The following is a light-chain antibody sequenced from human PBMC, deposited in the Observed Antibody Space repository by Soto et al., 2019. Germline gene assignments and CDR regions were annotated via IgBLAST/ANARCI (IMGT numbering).Light chain of an antibody. Sequence: QTALTQPASVSGSPGQSITISCTGTSSDVGGYNYVSWYQQHPGKAPKLMIYEVSNRPSGVSNRFSGSKFGNTASLTISGLQAEDEADYYCSSYTSSSTYGFGTGTKVTVL. J-gene: IGLJ1*01. CDR3: SSYTSSSTYG. V-gene: IGLV2-14*01. CDR2: EVS. CDR1: SSDVGGYNY.